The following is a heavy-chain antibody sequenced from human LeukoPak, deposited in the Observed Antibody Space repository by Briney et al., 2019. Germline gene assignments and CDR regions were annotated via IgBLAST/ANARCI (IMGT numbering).Heavy chain of an antibody. Sequence: SETLSLTCTVSGGSISSYYWSWIRQPPGKGLEWIGYIYTSGSTNYNPSLKSRVTISVDTSKNQFSLKLSSVTAADTAVYCCARHTGYDFWSGYYYYYMDVWGKGTTVTVSS. CDR2: IYTSGST. CDR1: GGSISSYY. V-gene: IGHV4-4*09. D-gene: IGHD3-3*01. CDR3: ARHTGYDFWSGYYYYYMDV. J-gene: IGHJ6*03.